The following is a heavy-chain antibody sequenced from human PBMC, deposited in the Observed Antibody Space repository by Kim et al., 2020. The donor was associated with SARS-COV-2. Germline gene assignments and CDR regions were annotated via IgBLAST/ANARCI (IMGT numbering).Heavy chain of an antibody. CDR3: ASPQYSRRGFDY. D-gene: IGHD6-6*01. Sequence: SETLSLTCTVSGGSISSSSYYWGWIRQPPGKGLEWIGSIYYSGSTYYNPSLKSRVTISVDTSKNQFSLKLSSVTAADTAVYYCASPQYSRRGFDYWGQGTLVTVSS. CDR1: GGSISSSSYY. CDR2: IYYSGST. V-gene: IGHV4-39*07. J-gene: IGHJ4*02.